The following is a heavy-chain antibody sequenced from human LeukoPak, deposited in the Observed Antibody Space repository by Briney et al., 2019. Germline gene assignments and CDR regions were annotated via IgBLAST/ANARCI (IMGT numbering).Heavy chain of an antibody. D-gene: IGHD6-6*01. CDR1: GFTFSGYS. CDR2: ISSSSTYI. V-gene: IGHV3-21*01. CDR3: ARDPWGSSSY. Sequence: GGSLTLPCAASGFTFSGYSMNWVRQAPGKGLEWVSSISSSSTYIYYADSVKGRFTISRDNAKNSLYLQMNSLRAEDTAVYYCARDPWGSSSYWGQGILVTVSS. J-gene: IGHJ4*02.